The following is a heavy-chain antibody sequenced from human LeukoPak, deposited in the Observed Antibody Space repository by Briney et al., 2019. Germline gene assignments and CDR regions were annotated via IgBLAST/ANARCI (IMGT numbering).Heavy chain of an antibody. D-gene: IGHD2-2*01. CDR1: GFTVSSNY. CDR3: ARTKSTLWPAAISDY. J-gene: IGHJ4*02. Sequence: RGSLRLSCAASGFTVSSNYMSWVRQAPGRGLEWVSVIYSGGSTYYADSVKGRFTISRDNSKNTLYLQMNSLRAEDTAVYYCARTKSTLWPAAISDYWGQGTLVTVSS. V-gene: IGHV3-53*01. CDR2: IYSGGST.